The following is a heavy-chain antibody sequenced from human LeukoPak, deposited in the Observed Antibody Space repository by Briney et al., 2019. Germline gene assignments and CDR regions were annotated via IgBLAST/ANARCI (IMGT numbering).Heavy chain of an antibody. CDR1: GYSFTSYW. Sequence: GESLKISCKDSGYSFTSYWIGWVRQMPGKGLEWMGIIYPGDSDTRYSPSFQGQVTISADKSISTAYLQWSSLKASDTAMYYCARPHSSSSVWNAFDIWGQGTMVTVSS. J-gene: IGHJ3*02. D-gene: IGHD6-6*01. CDR2: IYPGDSDT. V-gene: IGHV5-51*01. CDR3: ARPHSSSSVWNAFDI.